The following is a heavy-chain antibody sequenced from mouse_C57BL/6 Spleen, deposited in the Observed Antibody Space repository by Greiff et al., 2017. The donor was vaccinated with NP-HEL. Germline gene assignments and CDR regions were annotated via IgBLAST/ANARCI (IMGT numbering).Heavy chain of an antibody. CDR3: ARVTAQASYYAMDY. D-gene: IGHD3-2*02. CDR1: GYAFSSSW. Sequence: VQLVESGPELVKPGASVKISCKASGYAFSSSWMNWVKQRPGKGLEWIGRIYPGDGDTKYNGKFKGKATLTADKSSSTAYMQLSSLTSEDSAVYFCARVTAQASYYAMDYWGQGTSVTVSS. J-gene: IGHJ4*01. CDR2: IYPGDGDT. V-gene: IGHV1-82*01.